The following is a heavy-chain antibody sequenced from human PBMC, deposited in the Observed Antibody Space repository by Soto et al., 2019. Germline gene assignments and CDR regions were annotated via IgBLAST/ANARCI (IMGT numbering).Heavy chain of an antibody. V-gene: IGHV4-34*01. D-gene: IGHD3-10*01. CDR3: ARIQRITMVRGVTPTGFDY. J-gene: IGHJ4*02. CDR1: GGSFSGYY. CDR2: INHSGST. Sequence: SETLSLTCAVYGGSFSGYYWSWIRQPPGKGLEWIGEINHSGSTNYNPSLKSRVTISVDTSKNQFSLKLSSVTAADTAVYYCARIQRITMVRGVTPTGFDYWGQGTLVTVSS.